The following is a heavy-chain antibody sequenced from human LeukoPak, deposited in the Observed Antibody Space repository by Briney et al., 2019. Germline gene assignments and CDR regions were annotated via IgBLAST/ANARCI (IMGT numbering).Heavy chain of an antibody. J-gene: IGHJ6*02. Sequence: PSQTLSLTCTVSGGSISSGGYYWSWIRQHPGKGLEWIGYIYYSGSTYYNPSLKSRVTISVDTSKNQFSQKLSSVTAADTAVYYCARDPRFPTPVGMDVWGQGTTVTVSS. CDR2: IYYSGST. CDR1: GGSISSGGYY. CDR3: ARDPRFPTPVGMDV. V-gene: IGHV4-31*03. D-gene: IGHD2-21*01.